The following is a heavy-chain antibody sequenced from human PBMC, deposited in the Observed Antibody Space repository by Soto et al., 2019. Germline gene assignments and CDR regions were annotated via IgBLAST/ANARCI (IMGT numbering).Heavy chain of an antibody. CDR1: GFTFSGYW. CDR2: IKKDGTEK. Sequence: PGGSLRLSCAASGFTFSGYWMTWVRQAPGKGLEWVADIKKDGTEKYYVDSLKGRFTISRDNAKKSAYLQMNGLTVEDTAVYRCARGPSYSDYSNDWFFDSWGQGALVTVSS. V-gene: IGHV3-7*03. D-gene: IGHD3-9*01. J-gene: IGHJ4*02. CDR3: ARGPSYSDYSNDWFFDS.